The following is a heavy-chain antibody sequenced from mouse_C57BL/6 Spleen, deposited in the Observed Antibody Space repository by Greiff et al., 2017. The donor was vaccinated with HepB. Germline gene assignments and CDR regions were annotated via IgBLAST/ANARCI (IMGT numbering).Heavy chain of an antibody. Sequence: VHVKQSGPELVKPGASVKIPCKASGYTFTDYNMDWVKQSHGKSLEWIGDINPNNGGTIYNQKFKGKATLTVDKSSSTAYMELRSLTSEDTAVYYCARDLYILYMDYWGQGTSVTVSS. CDR3: ARDLYILYMDY. V-gene: IGHV1-18*01. CDR1: GYTFTDYN. J-gene: IGHJ4*01. D-gene: IGHD2-1*01. CDR2: INPNNGGT.